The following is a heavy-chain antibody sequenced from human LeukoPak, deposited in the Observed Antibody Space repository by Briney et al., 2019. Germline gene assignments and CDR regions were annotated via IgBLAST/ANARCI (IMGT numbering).Heavy chain of an antibody. V-gene: IGHV3-74*01. CDR2: IKDGGTTT. CDR3: TTIRPGY. D-gene: IGHD5-12*01. Sequence: QAGASLRLSGPASGFTFSIYWIHWARQLPRTGLVWVSRIKDGGTTTDYAASVKGRFTISRDDAKNTLYLQMNSLRAEDTAVYYCTTIRPGYWGQGTLVTVSP. J-gene: IGHJ4*02. CDR1: GFTFSIYW.